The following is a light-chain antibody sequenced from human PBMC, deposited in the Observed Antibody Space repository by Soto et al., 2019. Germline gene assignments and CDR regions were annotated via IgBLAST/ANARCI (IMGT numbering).Light chain of an antibody. V-gene: IGLV1-44*01. CDR2: SNN. J-gene: IGLJ2*01. CDR3: AAWDDSLNAVV. CDR1: SSNIGSNP. Sequence: QSVLTQPLSASGTPGQRVTISCSGSSSNIGSNPVNWYQQLTGTAPKLLIYSNNQRPAGVPDRFSGSKSGTSASLAISGLQSEDEADYYCAAWDDSLNAVVFAGGTKVTVL.